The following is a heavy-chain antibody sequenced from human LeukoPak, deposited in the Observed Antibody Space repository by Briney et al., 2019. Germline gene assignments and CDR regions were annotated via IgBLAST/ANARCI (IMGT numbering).Heavy chain of an antibody. V-gene: IGHV3-48*04. Sequence: PGGSLRLSCAASGFTFSSYSMNWVRQAPGKGLEWVSYISSSISTIYYADSVKGRFTISRSNAKKSQYLQMTSLRAEDTAVYYCAPLEMATAFDIWGQGTMVTVSS. CDR3: APLEMATAFDI. CDR1: GFTFSSYS. J-gene: IGHJ3*02. D-gene: IGHD5-24*01. CDR2: ISSSISTI.